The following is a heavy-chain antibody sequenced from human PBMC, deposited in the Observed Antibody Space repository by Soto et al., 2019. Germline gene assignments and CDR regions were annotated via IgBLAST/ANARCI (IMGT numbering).Heavy chain of an antibody. Sequence: AASVKVSCKASGYTFTSYGISWVRQAPGQGLEWMGWISAYNGNTNYAQKLQGRVTMTTDTSTSTAYMELRSLRSDDTAVYYCARTRMTAIPDAFDIWGQGTMVTVSS. V-gene: IGHV1-18*01. CDR2: ISAYNGNT. CDR1: GYTFTSYG. D-gene: IGHD2-21*02. CDR3: ARTRMTAIPDAFDI. J-gene: IGHJ3*02.